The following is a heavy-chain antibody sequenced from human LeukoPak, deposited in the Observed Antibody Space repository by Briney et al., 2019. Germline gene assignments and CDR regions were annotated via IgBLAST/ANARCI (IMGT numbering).Heavy chain of an antibody. J-gene: IGHJ4*02. CDR1: GYTFTSYG. CDR3: ARVLATVPAAIGSTLPPTKEFDY. D-gene: IGHD2-2*01. Sequence: ASVKVSCKASGYTFTSYGISWVRQAPGQGLEWMGWISAYNGNTNYAQKLQGRVTMTTDTSTSTAYMELRSLRSDDTAVYYCARVLATVPAAIGSTLPPTKEFDYWGQGTLVTVSS. CDR2: ISAYNGNT. V-gene: IGHV1-18*04.